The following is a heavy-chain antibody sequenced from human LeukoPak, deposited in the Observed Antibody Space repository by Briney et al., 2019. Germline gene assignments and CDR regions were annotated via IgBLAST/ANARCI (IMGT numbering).Heavy chain of an antibody. V-gene: IGHV3-30*02. CDR1: GFTFSSHG. J-gene: IGHJ6*02. CDR2: IRYDGRNK. Sequence: GGSLRLSCAASGFTFSSHGMHWVRQAPGKGLEWVAFIRYDGRNKYYADSVKGRFTISRDNSKNTLYLQMNSLRVEDTAVYFCAKSRGISAGPSYYYYSLDVWGRGTTVTVSS. CDR3: AKSRGISAGPSYYYYSLDV. D-gene: IGHD3-16*01.